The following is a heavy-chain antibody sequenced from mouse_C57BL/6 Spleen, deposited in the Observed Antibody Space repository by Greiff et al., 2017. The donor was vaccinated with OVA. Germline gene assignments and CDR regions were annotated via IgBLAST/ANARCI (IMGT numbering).Heavy chain of an antibody. CDR2: ISDGGSYT. D-gene: IGHD1-1*01. Sequence: EVQVVESGGGLVKPGGSLKLSCAASGFTFSSYAMSWVRQTPEKRLEWVATISDGGSYTYYPDNVKGRFTISRDNAKNNLYLQMSHLKSEDTAMYYCARDQDYYGSSLDYFDYWGQGTTLTVSS. V-gene: IGHV5-4*01. CDR1: GFTFSSYA. CDR3: ARDQDYYGSSLDYFDY. J-gene: IGHJ2*01.